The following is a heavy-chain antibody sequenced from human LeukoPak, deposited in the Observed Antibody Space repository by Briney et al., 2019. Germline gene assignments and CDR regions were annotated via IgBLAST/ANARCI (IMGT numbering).Heavy chain of an antibody. V-gene: IGHV4-34*01. CDR2: INHSGST. Sequence: SKTLSLTCAVYGGSFSGYYWSWIRQPPGKGLEWIGEINHSGSTNYNPSLKSRVTISVDTSKNQFSLKLSSVTAADTAVYYCARKFGVVTPRYFDLWGRGTLVTVSS. CDR3: ARKFGVVTPRYFDL. D-gene: IGHD2-21*02. J-gene: IGHJ2*01. CDR1: GGSFSGYY.